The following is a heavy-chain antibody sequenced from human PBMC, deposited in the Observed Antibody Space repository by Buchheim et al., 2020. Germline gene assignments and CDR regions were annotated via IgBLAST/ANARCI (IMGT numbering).Heavy chain of an antibody. CDR1: GFTFSSYA. CDR2: ISYDGSNK. J-gene: IGHJ6*02. CDR3: ASSSGERYSYGYYYYGMDV. V-gene: IGHV3-30-3*01. D-gene: IGHD5-18*01. Sequence: QVQLVESGGGVVQPGRSLRLSCAASGFTFSSYAMHWVRQAPGKGLEWVAVISYDGSNKYYADSVKGRFTISRDNSKNTLYLQMNSLRAEDTAVYYCASSSGERYSYGYYYYGMDVWGQGTT.